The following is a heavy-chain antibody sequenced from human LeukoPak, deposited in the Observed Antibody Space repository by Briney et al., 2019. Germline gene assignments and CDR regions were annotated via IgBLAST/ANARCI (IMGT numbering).Heavy chain of an antibody. CDR1: GGSFSGYY. Sequence: SETLSLTCAVYGGSFSGYYWSWIRQPPGKGLEWIGEINHSGSTNYNPSLKSRVTISVDTSKNQFSLKLSSVTAADTAVYYCARGPYCSGGSCYIGWFDPWGQGTLVTVSS. CDR3: ARGPYCSGGSCYIGWFDP. D-gene: IGHD2-15*01. CDR2: INHSGST. V-gene: IGHV4-34*01. J-gene: IGHJ5*02.